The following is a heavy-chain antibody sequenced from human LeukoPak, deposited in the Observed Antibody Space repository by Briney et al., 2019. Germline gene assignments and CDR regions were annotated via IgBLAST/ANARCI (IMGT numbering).Heavy chain of an antibody. CDR1: GFTFSSFW. D-gene: IGHD6-13*01. CDR2: INQDGSGK. Sequence: HTGGSLRLSCAASGFTFSSFWMSWVRQAPGKGLEWVANINQDGSGKYFVDSVKGRFTISRDNAKNSLYLQMNSLRAEDTALYYCAKGPGAAVGKRYIQHWGQGTLVTVSS. J-gene: IGHJ1*01. V-gene: IGHV3-7*03. CDR3: AKGPGAAVGKRYIQH.